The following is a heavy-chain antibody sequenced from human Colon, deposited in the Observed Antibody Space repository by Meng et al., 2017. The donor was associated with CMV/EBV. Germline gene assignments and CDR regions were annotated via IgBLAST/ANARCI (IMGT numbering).Heavy chain of an antibody. CDR2: ITYDGSNK. CDR1: GFMFTAYA. CDR3: ARGGQWLVDSIGY. D-gene: IGHD6-19*01. J-gene: IGHJ4*02. Sequence: ASGFMFTAYAIHWDRQAPGKGLEWVGVITYDGSNKYYADSVKGRFTISRDNSKNSLHLQMDSLRAEDTAVYYCARGGQWLVDSIGYWGQGTLVTVSS. V-gene: IGHV3-30-3*01.